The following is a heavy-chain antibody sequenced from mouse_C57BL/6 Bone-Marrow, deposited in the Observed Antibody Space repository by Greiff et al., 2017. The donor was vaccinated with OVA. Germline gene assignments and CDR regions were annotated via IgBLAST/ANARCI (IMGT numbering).Heavy chain of an antibody. D-gene: IGHD2-5*01. V-gene: IGHV1-82*01. CDR1: GYAFGSSW. J-gene: IGHJ2*01. Sequence: VQLQQSGPELVKPGASVKISCKASGYAFGSSWMNWVKQRPGKGLEWIGRIYPGDGDTNYNGKFKGKATLTADKSSSTAYMQLSSLTSEDSAVYFCARSGSNDFDYWGQGTTLTVSS. CDR2: IYPGDGDT. CDR3: ARSGSNDFDY.